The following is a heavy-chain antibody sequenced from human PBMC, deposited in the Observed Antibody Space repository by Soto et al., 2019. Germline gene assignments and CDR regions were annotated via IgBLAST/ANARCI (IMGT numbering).Heavy chain of an antibody. V-gene: IGHV1-69*13. D-gene: IGHD5-12*01. CDR2: IIPIFGTA. CDR1: GGTFSSYA. Sequence: SVKVSCKASGGTFSSYAISWVRRAPGQGLEWTGGIIPIFGTANYAQKFQGRVTITADESTSTAYMELSSLRSEDTAVYYCAREVRRDGYNSDWGQGTLVTVSS. J-gene: IGHJ4*02. CDR3: AREVRRDGYNSD.